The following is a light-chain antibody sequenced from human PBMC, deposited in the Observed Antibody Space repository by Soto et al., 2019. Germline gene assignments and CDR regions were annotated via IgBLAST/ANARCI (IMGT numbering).Light chain of an antibody. CDR3: SSYTSSSTYV. V-gene: IGLV2-14*01. CDR1: SSDVGGYND. Sequence: QSALTQPASVSGSPGQSITISCTGTSSDVGGYNDVSWYQQHPGKAPKLMIYDVSNRPSGVSNRFSGYKSGNTASLTISGLQAEDEADYYCSSYTSSSTYVFGTGTKVTVL. CDR2: DVS. J-gene: IGLJ1*01.